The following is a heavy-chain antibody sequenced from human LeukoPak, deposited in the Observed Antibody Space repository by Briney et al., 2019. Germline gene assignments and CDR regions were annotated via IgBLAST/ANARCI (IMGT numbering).Heavy chain of an antibody. J-gene: IGHJ4*02. V-gene: IGHV3-74*01. Sequence: GGSLRLSCAASGFTFSSYWMHWGRQAPGKGLVGVSRISSDGSTTSYAASVKGRFTISRDNAKNTLYLQMNSLRAEDMAVYYCARNQGSDLDYWGQGTLVTVSS. CDR1: GFTFSSYW. CDR2: ISSDGSTT. D-gene: IGHD1-14*01. CDR3: ARNQGSDLDY.